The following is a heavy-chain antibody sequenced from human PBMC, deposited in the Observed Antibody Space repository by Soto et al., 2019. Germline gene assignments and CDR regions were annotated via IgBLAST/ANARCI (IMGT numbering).Heavy chain of an antibody. CDR2: LYYGRRA. J-gene: IGHJ4*02. CDR1: GDSISSYY. V-gene: IGHV4-59*01. CDR3: ALRSMAVVPEY. D-gene: IGHD3-22*01. Sequence: QVQLQESGPGLVKPSETLSLTCAVSGDSISSYYCMWIRQPPGKGLESIGYLYYGRRANYNPSLTGLDTLSVDTSTNQCSLTLSSMTAADTAVYYCALRSMAVVPEYWGQGTLVTVSS.